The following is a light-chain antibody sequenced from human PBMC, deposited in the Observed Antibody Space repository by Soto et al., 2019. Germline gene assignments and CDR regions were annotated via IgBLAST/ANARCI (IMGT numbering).Light chain of an antibody. CDR1: QSVGSSY. CDR2: GAS. V-gene: IGKV3-20*01. CDR3: QQYDSSTQYT. J-gene: IGKJ2*01. Sequence: EIVLTQSPGTLSLSPGERAALSCRASQSVGSSYLAWYQQKPGQAPRLLIFGASSRATGIPDRFSGSGSGTDFTLTISRLEPEDFAVYYCQQYDSSTQYTFGQGTKLEIK.